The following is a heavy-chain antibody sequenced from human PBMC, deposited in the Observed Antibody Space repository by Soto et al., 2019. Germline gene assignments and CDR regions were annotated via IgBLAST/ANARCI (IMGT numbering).Heavy chain of an antibody. J-gene: IGHJ5*02. CDR2: INHSGST. V-gene: IGHV4-34*01. CDR3: ARGYYGSGGRFDP. D-gene: IGHD3-10*01. CDR1: GGSFSGYY. Sequence: SETLSLTCAVYGGSFSGYYWSWIRQPPGKGLEWIGEINHSGSTNYNPSLKSRVTISVDTSKNQFSLKLSSVTAADTAVYYCARGYYGSGGRFDPWGLVTLVTVS.